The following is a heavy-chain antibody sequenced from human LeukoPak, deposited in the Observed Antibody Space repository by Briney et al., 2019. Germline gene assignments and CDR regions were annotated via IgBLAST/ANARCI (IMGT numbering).Heavy chain of an antibody. CDR2: IKQDGSEK. D-gene: IGHD2-21*02. J-gene: IGHJ4*02. CDR3: ARHPPSGGDCLDY. Sequence: GGSLRLSCAASGFTFSSYWMSWVRQAPGKGLEWVANIKQDGSEKYYVDSVKGRFTISRDNAKNSLYLQMNSLRAEDTAVNYCARHPPSGGDCLDYWGQGTLVTVSS. CDR1: GFTFSSYW. V-gene: IGHV3-7*01.